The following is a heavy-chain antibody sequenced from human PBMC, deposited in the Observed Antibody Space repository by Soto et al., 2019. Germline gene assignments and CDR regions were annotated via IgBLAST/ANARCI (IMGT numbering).Heavy chain of an antibody. V-gene: IGHV1-58*01. CDR3: ARGSSTRLHHFSMHV. Sequence: ASVKVSCKASGFTFTSSAVQWVRQARGQRLEWIGWIGVGSGNRHYAQKFQERVTITRDMSTNTAYMELSSLRSEDTAVNYCARGSSTRLHHFSMHVWGHGNTVTVCS. CDR2: IGVGSGNR. J-gene: IGHJ6*02. CDR1: GFTFTSSA. D-gene: IGHD2-2*01.